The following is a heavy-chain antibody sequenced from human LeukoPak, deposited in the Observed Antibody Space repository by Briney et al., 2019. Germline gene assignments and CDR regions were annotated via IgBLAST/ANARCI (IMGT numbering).Heavy chain of an antibody. J-gene: IGHJ4*02. CDR3: ARADPVRYFDY. CDR2: IYYSGST. V-gene: IGHV4-61*01. CDR1: GGSVSSGSCY. Sequence: SETLSLTCTVSGGSVSSGSCYWSWIRQPPGKGLEWIGYIYYSGSTNYNPSLKSRVTISVDTSKNQFSLKLSSVTAADTAVYYCARADPVRYFDYWGQGTLVTVSS.